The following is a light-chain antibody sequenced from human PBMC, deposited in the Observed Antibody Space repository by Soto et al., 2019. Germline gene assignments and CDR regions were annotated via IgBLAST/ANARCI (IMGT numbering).Light chain of an antibody. CDR3: QQGHSVPPT. Sequence: DIQMTQSPSSVSASVGDRVTITCRASQDIGTWVLWYQQKPGKAPKLLIFGASSLQSGVPSRFSGNRSGTDFTLTVSSLQPEDSAIYFCQQGHSVPPTFGQGTKVEI. V-gene: IGKV1-12*01. CDR1: QDIGTW. J-gene: IGKJ1*01. CDR2: GAS.